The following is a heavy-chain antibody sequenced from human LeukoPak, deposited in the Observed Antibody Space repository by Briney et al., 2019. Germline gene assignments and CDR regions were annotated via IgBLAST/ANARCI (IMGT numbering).Heavy chain of an antibody. V-gene: IGHV5-51*01. CDR1: GYSLTSYW. CDR3: ARHPEPHYYDSSGYYYDY. CDR2: IYPGDSDT. Sequence: GESLKISCKGSGYSLTSYWIGWVRQMPGKGLEWMGIIYPGDSDTRYSPSFQGQVTISADKSISTAYLQWSSLKASDTAMYYCARHPEPHYYDSSGYYYDYWGQGTLVTVSS. J-gene: IGHJ4*02. D-gene: IGHD3-22*01.